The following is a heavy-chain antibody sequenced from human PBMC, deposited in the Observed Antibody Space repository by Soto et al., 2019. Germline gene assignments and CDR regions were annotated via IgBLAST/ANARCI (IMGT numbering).Heavy chain of an antibody. CDR2: IYYIGTT. J-gene: IGHJ3*02. Sequence: WETLSLTCTVSGGSISGYYWNWIRQPPGKGLEYIGHIYYIGTTNYNPSLKSRATISVDTSKNQFSLKLTSVTAADTAVYFCARSGSKYGANAFDIWDQGTMVTVSS. V-gene: IGHV4-59*01. CDR1: GGSISGYY. CDR3: ARSGSKYGANAFDI. D-gene: IGHD5-18*01.